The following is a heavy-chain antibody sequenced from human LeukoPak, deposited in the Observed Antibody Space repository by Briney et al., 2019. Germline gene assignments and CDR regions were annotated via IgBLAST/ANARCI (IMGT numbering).Heavy chain of an antibody. CDR1: GFTFSSYG. CDR2: IRYDGTNK. CDR3: AREGTDYDFWSGYFVGTDY. J-gene: IGHJ4*02. Sequence: GGSLRLSCAASGFTFSSYGMHWVRQAPGKGLEWVAFIRYDGTNKYYADSVKGRFTISRDNSKNTLYLQMNSLRAEDTAVYYCAREGTDYDFWSGYFVGTDYWGQGTLVTVSS. V-gene: IGHV3-30*02. D-gene: IGHD3-3*01.